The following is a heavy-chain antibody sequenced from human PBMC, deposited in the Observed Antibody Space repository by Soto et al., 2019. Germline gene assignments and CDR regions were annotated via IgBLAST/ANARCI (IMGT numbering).Heavy chain of an antibody. J-gene: IGHJ4*02. V-gene: IGHV4-39*01. CDR1: GGSISSSSYY. D-gene: IGHD2-2*02. CDR2: IYYSGST. Sequence: SETLSLTCTVSGGSISSSSYYWGWIRQPPGKGLEWIGSIYYSGSTYYNPSLKSRVTISVDTSKNQFSLKLSSVTAADTAVYYCARHAVVVPAAIIYWGQGTLVTVSP. CDR3: ARHAVVVPAAIIY.